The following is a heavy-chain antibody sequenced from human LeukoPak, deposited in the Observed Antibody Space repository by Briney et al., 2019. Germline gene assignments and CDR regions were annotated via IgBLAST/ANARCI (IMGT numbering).Heavy chain of an antibody. CDR3: ARSPTRSAFDY. Sequence: GGSLRLSCAASGFTFSNYSMNWVRQAPGKGLEWVSSISTSSTCIFYADSVKGRFTISRDNAKNSLYLQMNSLRAEDTAVYYCARSPTRSAFDYWGQGTLVTVSS. J-gene: IGHJ4*02. D-gene: IGHD2-2*01. CDR1: GFTFSNYS. CDR2: ISTSSTCI. V-gene: IGHV3-21*01.